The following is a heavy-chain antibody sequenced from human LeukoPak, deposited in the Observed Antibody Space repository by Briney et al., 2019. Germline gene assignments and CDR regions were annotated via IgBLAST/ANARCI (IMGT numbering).Heavy chain of an antibody. CDR1: GYTFTGYY. Sequence: ASVNVSCKASGYTFTGYYMHWVRQAPGQGLEWMGWINPNTGGAKYAQKFQGRVTMTRDTSISTAYMELSSLRSDDTAVYYCARTYYYDSSGYYWFGAFDYWGQGTLVTVSS. D-gene: IGHD3-22*01. CDR3: ARTYYYDSSGYYWFGAFDY. J-gene: IGHJ4*02. V-gene: IGHV1-2*02. CDR2: INPNTGGA.